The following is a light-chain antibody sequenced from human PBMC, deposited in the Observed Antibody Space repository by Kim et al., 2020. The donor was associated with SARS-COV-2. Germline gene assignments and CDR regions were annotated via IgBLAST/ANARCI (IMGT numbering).Light chain of an antibody. V-gene: IGKV3-11*01. CDR1: QGVGSQ. Sequence: SSPGERATLSCRASQGVGSQLAWYRQKPGQAPRLVIYDASVRATGIAASFSGSGSGTDFTLTISSLEPEDFAVYFCQQRRYWPVTFGQGTKVDIK. CDR3: QQRRYWPVT. J-gene: IGKJ1*01. CDR2: DAS.